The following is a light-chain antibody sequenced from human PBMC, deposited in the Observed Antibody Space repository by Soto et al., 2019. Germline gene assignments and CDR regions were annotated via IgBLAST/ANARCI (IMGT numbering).Light chain of an antibody. V-gene: IGKV1-5*03. CDR2: RAS. Sequence: DIQMTQSPSILSASVGDRVTIACRASQRVSSWLAWYQQRPGKAPKLLIYRASSLESGVPSRCSGSGSGTDFTLTITSLQADDFAIYYCQQYNSYSPLTFGQGTKVEIK. J-gene: IGKJ1*01. CDR1: QRVSSW. CDR3: QQYNSYSPLT.